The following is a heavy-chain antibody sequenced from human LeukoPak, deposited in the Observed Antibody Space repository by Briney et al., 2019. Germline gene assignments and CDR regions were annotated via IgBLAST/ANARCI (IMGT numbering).Heavy chain of an antibody. CDR3: VRDGGVSGYDLLDY. CDR2: INQERSEE. Sequence: GGSLRLSCAASRFTFSNYWMTWVRQAPGKGLEWVAHINQERSEEHYMDSVKARFTISRDNAQNSLSLQMNSLRDEDTAVYYCVRDGGVSGYDLLDYWRQGTLVTVSS. V-gene: IGHV3-7*01. J-gene: IGHJ4*02. D-gene: IGHD5-12*01. CDR1: RFTFSNYW.